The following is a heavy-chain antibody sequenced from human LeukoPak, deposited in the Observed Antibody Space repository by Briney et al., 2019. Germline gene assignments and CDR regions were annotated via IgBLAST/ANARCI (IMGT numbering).Heavy chain of an antibody. D-gene: IGHD2-2*01. V-gene: IGHV5-51*01. J-gene: IGHJ6*02. CDR2: IYPGDPDT. CDR1: GYSFTSYW. Sequence: GESLKISCKGSGYSFTSYWIGWVRQMPGKGLEWMGIIYPGDPDTRYSPSFQGQVTISADKSISTAYLQWSSLKASDTAMYYCARHPYCSSTSCYDYYYYGMDVWGQGTTVTVSS. CDR3: ARHPYCSSTSCYDYYYYGMDV.